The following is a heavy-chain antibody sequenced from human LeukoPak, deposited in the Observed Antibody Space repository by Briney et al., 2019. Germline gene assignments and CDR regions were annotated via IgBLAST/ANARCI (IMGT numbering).Heavy chain of an antibody. CDR3: ARDVAYSSSWYNWFDP. D-gene: IGHD6-13*01. CDR1: GFTFSSYS. V-gene: IGHV3-21*01. Sequence: PGGSLRLSCAASGFTFSSYSMNWVRQAPGKGLEWVSSISSSSSYIYYADSVKGRFTISRDNAKNSLYLQMNSLRAEDTAVYYCARDVAYSSSWYNWFDPWGQGTLVTVSS. CDR2: ISSSSSYI. J-gene: IGHJ5*02.